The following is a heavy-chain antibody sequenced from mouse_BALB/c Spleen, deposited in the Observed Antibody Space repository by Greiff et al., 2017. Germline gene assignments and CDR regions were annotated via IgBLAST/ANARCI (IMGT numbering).Heavy chain of an antibody. Sequence: EVKLQESGAELVKPGASVKLSCTASGFNIKDTYMHWVKQRPEQGLEWIGRIDPANGNTKYDPKFQGKATITADTSSNTAYLQLSSLTSEDTAVYYCANYYGSSLGYWGQGTTLTVSS. J-gene: IGHJ2*01. V-gene: IGHV14-3*02. D-gene: IGHD1-1*01. CDR3: ANYYGSSLGY. CDR2: IDPANGNT. CDR1: GFNIKDTY.